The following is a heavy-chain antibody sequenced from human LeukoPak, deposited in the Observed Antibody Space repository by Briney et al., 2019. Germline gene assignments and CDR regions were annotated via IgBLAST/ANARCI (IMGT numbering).Heavy chain of an antibody. J-gene: IGHJ4*02. Sequence: GGSLRLSCGVSGFIVSSDYMSWVRQAPGKGLEWVSVIYINGYTYYADSVRGRFTISRDISKNTVYLQMNSLTAEDTAVYYCARLAYWGQGTLVTVSS. CDR2: IYINGYT. CDR1: GFIVSSDY. V-gene: IGHV3-53*01. CDR3: ARLAY.